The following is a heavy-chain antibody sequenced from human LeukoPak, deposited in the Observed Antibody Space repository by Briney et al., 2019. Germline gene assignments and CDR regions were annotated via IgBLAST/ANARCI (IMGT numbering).Heavy chain of an antibody. J-gene: IGHJ4*02. D-gene: IGHD6-19*01. CDR3: ARGGEWLASIDY. CDR2: ISSSGSTI. V-gene: IGHV3-48*04. CDR1: GFTFSSYA. Sequence: GGSLRLSCAASGFTFSSYAMSWVRQAPGKGLEWVSYISSSGSTIYYADSVKGRFTISRDNAKNSLYLQMNSLRAEDTAVYYCARGGEWLASIDYWGQGTLVTVSS.